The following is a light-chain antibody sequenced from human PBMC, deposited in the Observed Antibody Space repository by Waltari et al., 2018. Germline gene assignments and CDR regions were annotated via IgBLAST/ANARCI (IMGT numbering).Light chain of an antibody. CDR2: KAS. CDR3: QQYNSYSRT. CDR1: QSISSW. Sequence: DIQMTQSPSTLSASVGDRVTITCRASQSISSWLAWDQQKPGKAPKLLIYKASSLASGVPSRFSGSGSGTEFTLTISSLQPDDFATYYCQQYNSYSRTFGQGTKVEIK. V-gene: IGKV1-5*03. J-gene: IGKJ1*01.